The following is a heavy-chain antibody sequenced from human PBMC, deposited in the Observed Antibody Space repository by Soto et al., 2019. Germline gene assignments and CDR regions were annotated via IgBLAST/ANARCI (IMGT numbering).Heavy chain of an antibody. V-gene: IGHV3-23*01. CDR2: ISGSGGST. J-gene: IGHJ4*02. Sequence: EVQLLESGGGLVQPGGSLRLSCAASGFTFSSYAMSWVRQAPGKGLEWVPAISGSGGSTYYADSVKGRFTISRDNSKNTLYLQMNSLRAEDTAVYYCAKVGYSGYDFWGTFDYWGQGTLVTVSS. CDR3: AKVGYSGYDFWGTFDY. D-gene: IGHD5-12*01. CDR1: GFTFSSYA.